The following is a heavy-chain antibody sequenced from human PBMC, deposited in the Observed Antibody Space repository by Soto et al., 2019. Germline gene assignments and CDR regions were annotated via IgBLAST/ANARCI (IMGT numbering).Heavy chain of an antibody. D-gene: IGHD3-22*01. J-gene: IGHJ3*02. CDR3: EKDGDDSKPPDAFDM. V-gene: IGHV3-23*01. Sequence: SLILSCAAFGIPFSNHALILVRQAPGKGLEWVSVISGRGGSTYYADSARGRFTISRDNSKNTLYLQMNSLRAEDTAVYYCEKDGDDSKPPDAFDMWGQGTTVNGS. CDR2: ISGRGGST. CDR1: GIPFSNHA.